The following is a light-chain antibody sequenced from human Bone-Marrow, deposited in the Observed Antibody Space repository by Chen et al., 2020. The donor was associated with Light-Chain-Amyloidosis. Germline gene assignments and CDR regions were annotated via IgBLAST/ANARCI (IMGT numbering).Light chain of an antibody. V-gene: IGLV3-21*02. CDR3: QVWDRSSDRPM. Sequence: SSVPTQPSSVPVPPGQTATIACGGNNIGSPSVHWYQQTPGQAPLLVDHDDSDRPSGIPERLSGSNSGNTATLTISRVEAGDEADYYCQVWDRSSDRPMFGGGTKLTVL. CDR1: NIGSPS. CDR2: DDS. J-gene: IGLJ3*02.